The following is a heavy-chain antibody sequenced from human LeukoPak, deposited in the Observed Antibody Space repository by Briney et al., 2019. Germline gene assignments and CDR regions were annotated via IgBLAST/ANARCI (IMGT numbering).Heavy chain of an antibody. D-gene: IGHD2/OR15-2a*01. CDR3: ARDLTSFAFDI. CDR1: GFTFSSYS. V-gene: IGHV3-21*01. Sequence: GGSLRLSCAASGFTFSSYSMSWVRQAPGKGLEWVSSISRSSSYIYYADSVKGRFTISRDNAKNSLYLQMNSLRAEDTAVYYCARDLTSFAFDIWGQGTMVTVSS. J-gene: IGHJ3*02. CDR2: ISRSSSYI.